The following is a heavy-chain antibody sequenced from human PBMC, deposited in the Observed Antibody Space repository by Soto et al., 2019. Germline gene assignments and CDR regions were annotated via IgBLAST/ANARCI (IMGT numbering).Heavy chain of an antibody. Sequence: ASVKVSCKVSGYTLTELSMHWVRQAPGKGLEWMGGFDPEDGETIYAQKFQGRVTMTEDTSTDTAYMELSSLRSEDTAVYYWANLLRGYDNSGYTDAYDIWGQGTMVKVS. CDR2: FDPEDGET. D-gene: IGHD3-22*01. CDR1: GYTLTELS. V-gene: IGHV1-24*01. J-gene: IGHJ3*02. CDR3: ANLLRGYDNSGYTDAYDI.